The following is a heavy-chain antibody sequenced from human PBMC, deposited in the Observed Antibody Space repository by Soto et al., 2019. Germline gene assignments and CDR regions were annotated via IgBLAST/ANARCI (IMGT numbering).Heavy chain of an antibody. Sequence: ASVKVSCKASGYTFTIYCISWVRQAPGQGLEWMGWISAYNGNTNYAQKLQGRVTMTTDTSTSTAYMELRSLRSDDTAVYYCARDTIVVPAAMPGYDYFDDWGQGTLVTVSS. J-gene: IGHJ4*02. V-gene: IGHV1-18*01. CDR1: GYTFTIYC. CDR2: ISAYNGNT. D-gene: IGHD2-2*01. CDR3: ARDTIVVPAAMPGYDYFDD.